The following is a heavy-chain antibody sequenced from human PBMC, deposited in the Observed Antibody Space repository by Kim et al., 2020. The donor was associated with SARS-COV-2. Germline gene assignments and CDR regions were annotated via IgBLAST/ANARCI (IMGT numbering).Heavy chain of an antibody. Sequence: YADSGKARFTVSRDNAQNTFYLQMNSLSADDTGVYYCAKGQQWLPLFDYWGQGTLVSVSS. J-gene: IGHJ4*02. D-gene: IGHD6-19*01. V-gene: IGHV3-23*01. CDR3: AKGQQWLPLFDY.